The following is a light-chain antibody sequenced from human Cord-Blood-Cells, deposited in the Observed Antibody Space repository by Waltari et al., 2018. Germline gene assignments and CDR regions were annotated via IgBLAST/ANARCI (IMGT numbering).Light chain of an antibody. Sequence: EIVLTQSPATLSLSPGERATLSGRASQSVSSYLAWYQQKPGQAPRLPIYDASNGATGIPARFSGSGSGTDFTLTISSLEPEAFAVYYCQQRSNWPWTFGQGTKVEIK. CDR2: DAS. V-gene: IGKV3-11*01. CDR1: QSVSSY. CDR3: QQRSNWPWT. J-gene: IGKJ1*01.